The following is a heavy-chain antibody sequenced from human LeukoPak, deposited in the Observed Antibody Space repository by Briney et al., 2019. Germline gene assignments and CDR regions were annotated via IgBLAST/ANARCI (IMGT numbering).Heavy chain of an antibody. CDR2: IYYSGST. Sequence: SETLSLTCTVSGGSISSSSYYWGWIRQPPGKGLEWIGSIYYSGSTYYNPSLKSRVTISVDTSKNQFSLKLSSVTAADTAVYYCARTSRIAVAAGYFDYWGQGTLVTVSS. D-gene: IGHD6-19*01. CDR3: ARTSRIAVAAGYFDY. CDR1: GGSISSSSYY. V-gene: IGHV4-39*07. J-gene: IGHJ4*02.